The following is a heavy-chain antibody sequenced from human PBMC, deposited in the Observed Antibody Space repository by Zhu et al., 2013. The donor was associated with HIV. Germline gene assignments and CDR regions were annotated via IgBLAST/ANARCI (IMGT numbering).Heavy chain of an antibody. Sequence: QVQLVQSGAEVKKPGASVKVSCKASGYTFTAYYIHWVRQAPGQGLQWMGWINPHSGDTGYPQKFQGRVTMTSDTSISTAYMDLNSLTSDDTAVYFCAREGGGYRSGWYGFDIYGQGTMVTVSS. J-gene: IGHJ3*02. V-gene: IGHV1-2*02. CDR2: INPHSGDT. D-gene: IGHD6-19*01. CDR3: AREGGGYRSGWYGFDI. CDR1: GYTFTAYY.